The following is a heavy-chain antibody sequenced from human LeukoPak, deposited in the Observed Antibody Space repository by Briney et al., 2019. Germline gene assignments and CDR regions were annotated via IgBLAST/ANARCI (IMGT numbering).Heavy chain of an antibody. J-gene: IGHJ4*02. CDR3: ARAPAATCPDY. CDR1: GYIFTNYG. Sequence: ASVKVSCKASGYIFTNYGISWVRQAPGQGLEWMGWISAYNGNTNHAQKFQDRVIMTTDTPTSTAYMELRSLTSDDTAVYYCARAPAATCPDYWGQGTLVTVSS. D-gene: IGHD2-2*01. V-gene: IGHV1-18*01. CDR2: ISAYNGNT.